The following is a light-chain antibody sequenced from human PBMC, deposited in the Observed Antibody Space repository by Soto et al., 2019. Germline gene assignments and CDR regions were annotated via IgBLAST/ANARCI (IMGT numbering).Light chain of an antibody. Sequence: EIVLTRSQGTLSLSPGERATLSCRPSQSVSSSYLAWYQQKPGQAPRLLIYGASSRATGIPDRFSGSGSGTDFTLTISRLEPEDFAVYYCQQYGSSPLTFGGGTKVDI. V-gene: IGKV3-20*01. CDR1: QSVSSSY. CDR3: QQYGSSPLT. J-gene: IGKJ4*01. CDR2: GAS.